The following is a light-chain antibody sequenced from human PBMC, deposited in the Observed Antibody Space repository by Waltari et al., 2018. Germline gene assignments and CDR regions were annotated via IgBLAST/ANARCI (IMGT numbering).Light chain of an antibody. CDR1: LSVLYTSNNKNY. CDR3: QQYYSSPLT. J-gene: IGKJ4*01. V-gene: IGKV4-1*01. Sequence: DIVMTQSPDSLAVSLGERATINCKSSLSVLYTSNNKNYLAWYQQKPGQPPKLLIYWASTRESGVPDRFSGSGSGTDFTLTISSLQAADVAVYYCQQYYSSPLTFGGGTKVVIK. CDR2: WAS.